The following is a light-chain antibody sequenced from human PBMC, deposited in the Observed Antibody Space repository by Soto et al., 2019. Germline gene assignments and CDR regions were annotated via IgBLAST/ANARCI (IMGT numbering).Light chain of an antibody. V-gene: IGKV4-1*01. CDR3: QQYYSTPRT. Sequence: DIVMTQSPDSLAVSLGERATINCKSSQSVLYSSNNENYLAWYQQKPGQPPKLLIYWASTRESGVPDRFSGSGSRTDFTLTISSLQAEDVAVYYCQQYYSTPRTFGQGTKVEI. J-gene: IGKJ1*01. CDR1: QSVLYSSNNENY. CDR2: WAS.